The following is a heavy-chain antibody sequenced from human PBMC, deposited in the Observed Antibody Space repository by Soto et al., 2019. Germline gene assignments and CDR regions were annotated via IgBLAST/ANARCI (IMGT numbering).Heavy chain of an antibody. J-gene: IGHJ4*02. V-gene: IGHV3-23*01. D-gene: IGHD5-12*01. Sequence: EVELLESGGGLVQPGGSLRLSCAGSGFTFSQYAMSWVRQAPGKGLEWVSGISGGGGTTYYADYVKGRFTISRDNSKNTVYLQMNTLRAEDTAVYYCAKAPETHITLITTITHWLRYWGQGNLVTVSS. CDR3: AKAPETHITLITTITHWLRY. CDR1: GFTFSQYA. CDR2: ISGGGGTT.